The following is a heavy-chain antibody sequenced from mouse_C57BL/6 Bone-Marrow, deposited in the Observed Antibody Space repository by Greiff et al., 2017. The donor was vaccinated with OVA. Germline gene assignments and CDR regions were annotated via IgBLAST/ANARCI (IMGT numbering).Heavy chain of an antibody. D-gene: IGHD2-1*01. V-gene: IGHV5-17*01. CDR2: ISSGSSTI. CDR1: GFTFSDYG. CDR3: ARGKDYAMDY. Sequence: VQLKESGGGLVKPGGSLKLSCAASGFTFSDYGMHWVRQAPEKGLEWVASISSGSSTIYYADTVKGRFTIARDNAKKTLFLQRSSLRSEDTAMYYCARGKDYAMDYWGQGTSVTVSS. J-gene: IGHJ4*01.